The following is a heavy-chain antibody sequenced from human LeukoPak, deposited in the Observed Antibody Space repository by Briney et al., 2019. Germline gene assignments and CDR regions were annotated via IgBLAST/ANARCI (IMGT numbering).Heavy chain of an antibody. CDR2: ISAYNGNT. D-gene: IGHD4-23*01. J-gene: IGHJ1*01. Sequence: ASVKLSCTASGYTFTSYGTSWVRQAPGQGLEWMGWISAYNGNTNYAQKLQGRVTMTTDTSTSTAYMELRSLRSDDTAVYYCARDPQGDYGGNSGYFQHWGQGTLVTVSS. V-gene: IGHV1-18*01. CDR3: ARDPQGDYGGNSGYFQH. CDR1: GYTFTSYG.